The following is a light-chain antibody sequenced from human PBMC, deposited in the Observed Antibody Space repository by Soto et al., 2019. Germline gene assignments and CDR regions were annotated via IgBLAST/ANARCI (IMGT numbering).Light chain of an antibody. CDR2: DAS. Sequence: DIQMTQSPSTLSASVGDRVTITCRASQSISSWLAWYQQKPGKAPKLLIYDASSLESGVPSRVSGSGSGTGFTFTINSLQPDEFATYYRQQFPGTFGGGTKVEIK. J-gene: IGKJ4*01. CDR1: QSISSW. CDR3: QQFPGT. V-gene: IGKV1-5*01.